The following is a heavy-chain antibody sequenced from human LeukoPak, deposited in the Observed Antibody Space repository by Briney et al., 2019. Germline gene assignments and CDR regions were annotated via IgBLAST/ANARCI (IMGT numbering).Heavy chain of an antibody. CDR1: GYTFTSYG. J-gene: IGHJ6*02. Sequence: ASVKVSRKASGYTFTSYGISWVRQAPGQGLEWMGWISAYNGNTNYAQKLQGRVTMTTDTSTSTAYMELRSLRSDDTAVYYCAREGKYSGYAHYYGMDVWGQGTTVTVSS. CDR2: ISAYNGNT. D-gene: IGHD5-12*01. CDR3: AREGKYSGYAHYYGMDV. V-gene: IGHV1-18*01.